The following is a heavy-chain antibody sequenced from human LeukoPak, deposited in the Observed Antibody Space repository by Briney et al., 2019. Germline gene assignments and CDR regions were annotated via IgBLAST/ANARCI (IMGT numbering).Heavy chain of an antibody. V-gene: IGHV3-48*04. CDR1: GFAFSSYS. D-gene: IGHD3-10*01. J-gene: IGHJ4*02. CDR2: ISSSSSTI. Sequence: GGSLRLSCAASGFAFSSYSMNWVRQAPGKGLEWVSYISSSSSTIYYADSVKGRFTISRDNAKNSLYLQMSSLRAEDTAVYYCAREAQIITMVRGYFDYWGQGTLVTVSS. CDR3: AREAQIITMVRGYFDY.